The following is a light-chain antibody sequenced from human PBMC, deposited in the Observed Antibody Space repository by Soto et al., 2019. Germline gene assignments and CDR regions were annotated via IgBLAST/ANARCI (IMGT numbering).Light chain of an antibody. J-gene: IGLJ3*02. CDR2: EVT. CDR1: SSDVGAYNY. Sequence: QSALTQPPSASGSPGQSVTISCTGTSSDVGAYNYVSWYQQHSCKAPKLVIYEVTKRPAGVPDRFSVSKSANTASLTVSGLQAEDEADYYCRSFASSNTWVFGGGTKVTVL. V-gene: IGLV2-8*01. CDR3: RSFASSNTWV.